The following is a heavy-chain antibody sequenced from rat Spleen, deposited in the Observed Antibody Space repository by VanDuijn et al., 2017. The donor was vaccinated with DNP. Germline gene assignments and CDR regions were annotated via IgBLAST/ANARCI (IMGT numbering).Heavy chain of an antibody. V-gene: IGHV5-17*01. CDR3: ARHGTTEGPNWFAY. CDR2: IIYDGSNT. CDR1: GFTFSDYA. Sequence: EVQLVESGGGLVQPGNSLKLSCTASGFTFSDYAMAWVRQSLKKGLEWVAVIIYDGSNTHYRDSVKGRFTISRDKAKSTLYLQMNSLRSEDTATYYCARHGTTEGPNWFAYWGQGTLVTVSS. J-gene: IGHJ3*01. D-gene: IGHD1-11*01.